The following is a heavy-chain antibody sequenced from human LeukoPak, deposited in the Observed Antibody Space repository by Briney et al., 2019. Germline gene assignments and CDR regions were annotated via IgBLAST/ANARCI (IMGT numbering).Heavy chain of an antibody. Sequence: GGSLRLSCAASGFTFSSYWMHWVRQAPGKGLEWVSVIYSGGSTYYADSVKGRFTISRDNSKNTLYLQMNSLRAEDTAVYYCSSGSPSDYWGQGTLVTVSS. D-gene: IGHD3-22*01. CDR2: IYSGGST. J-gene: IGHJ4*02. CDR3: SSGSPSDY. CDR1: GFTFSSYW. V-gene: IGHV3-53*01.